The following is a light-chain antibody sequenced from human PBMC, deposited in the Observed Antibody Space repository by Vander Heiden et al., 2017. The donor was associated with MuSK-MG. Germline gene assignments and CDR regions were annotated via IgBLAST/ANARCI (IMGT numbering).Light chain of an antibody. CDR3: AAWDDSLSGVV. J-gene: IGLJ2*01. CDR2: RNN. Sequence: QSVLTQPPSASGTPGQRVTISCSGSSSNIGSNYVYWYQQLPGTAPKLLIYRNNQRPSGVPDRFSGSKSGTSASLAISGLRSEDEADYYCAAWDDSLSGVVFGGGTKLNV. CDR1: SSNIGSNY. V-gene: IGLV1-47*01.